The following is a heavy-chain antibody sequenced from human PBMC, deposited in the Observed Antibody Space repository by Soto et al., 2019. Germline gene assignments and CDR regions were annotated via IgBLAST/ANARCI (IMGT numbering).Heavy chain of an antibody. CDR2: ITWNSGKV. V-gene: IGHV3-9*01. CDR3: VKDSYADFHRVLSTAEYFFDY. Sequence: GGSLRLSCTASGFTFDDYAMHWVRQGPGRGLEWVSGITWNSGKVAYADSVKGRFTIARDDDNNSLYLQMNSLRPEDAALYYCVKDSYADFHRVLSTAEYFFDYWGHGTLVTVSS. D-gene: IGHD2-15*01. J-gene: IGHJ4*01. CDR1: GFTFDDYA.